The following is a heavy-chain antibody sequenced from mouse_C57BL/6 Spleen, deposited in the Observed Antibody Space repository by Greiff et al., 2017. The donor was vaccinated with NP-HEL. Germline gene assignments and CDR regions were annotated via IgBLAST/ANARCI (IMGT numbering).Heavy chain of an antibody. J-gene: IGHJ4*01. CDR3: ARKHYGSSYYAMDY. Sequence: VQLQQSGPELVKPGASVKISCKASGYSFTGYYMNWVKQSPEKSLEWIGEINPSTGGTTYNQKFKAKATLTVDKSSSTAYMQLKSLTSEDSAVYYCARKHYGSSYYAMDYWGQGTSVTVSS. CDR2: INPSTGGT. CDR1: GYSFTGYY. V-gene: IGHV1-42*01. D-gene: IGHD1-1*01.